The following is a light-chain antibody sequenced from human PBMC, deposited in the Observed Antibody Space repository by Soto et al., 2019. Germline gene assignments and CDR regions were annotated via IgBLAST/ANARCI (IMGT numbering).Light chain of an antibody. V-gene: IGKV3-20*01. CDR2: GAS. J-gene: IGKJ2*01. CDR3: QQYGGAPYT. CDR1: QYIASSY. Sequence: EIVLTQSPGTLSLSPGEGATLSCRSSQYIASSYLAWYQQRRGQAPRLLIYGASSRATGIPDRFSGRGSGTDFTLTISRLEPEDFPVYYCQQYGGAPYTFGLGTKVEIK.